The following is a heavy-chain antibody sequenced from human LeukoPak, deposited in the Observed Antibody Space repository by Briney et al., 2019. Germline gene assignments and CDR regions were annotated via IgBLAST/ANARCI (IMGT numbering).Heavy chain of an antibody. D-gene: IGHD2-15*01. CDR3: AKDRAPGYCSGGSCQHYFDY. CDR1: GFTFSSYG. CDR2: LSYDGSNK. V-gene: IGHV3-30*18. Sequence: GGSLRLSCAASGFTFSSYGMHWVRQAPGKGLEWVAVLSYDGSNKYYADSVKGLFTISRDNSKNTLYLQMNSLRAEDTAVYYCAKDRAPGYCSGGSCQHYFDYWGQGTLVTVSS. J-gene: IGHJ4*02.